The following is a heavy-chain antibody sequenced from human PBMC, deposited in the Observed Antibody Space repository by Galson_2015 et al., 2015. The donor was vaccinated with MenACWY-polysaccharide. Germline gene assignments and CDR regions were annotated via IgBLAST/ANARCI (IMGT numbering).Heavy chain of an antibody. Sequence: ETLSLTCTVSGDSMSSYHWTWIRQSPGRGLEWIAWIHSNGGTKYSPSVNSRVTISLDMSKNQFSLNLSSVTAADTAVYFCAGIPATETSYGWFDPWGQGTLVTVSS. CDR1: GDSMSSYH. CDR3: AGIPATETSYGWFDP. CDR2: IHSNGGT. V-gene: IGHV4-59*12. D-gene: IGHD4-17*01. J-gene: IGHJ5*02.